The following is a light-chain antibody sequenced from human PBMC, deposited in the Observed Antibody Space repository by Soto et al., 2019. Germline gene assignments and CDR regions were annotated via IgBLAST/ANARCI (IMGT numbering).Light chain of an antibody. CDR1: SSDVGGYNY. CDR3: SSYTSSSTPYV. CDR2: EVS. V-gene: IGLV2-14*01. J-gene: IGLJ1*01. Sequence: QSALTQPASVSGSPGQSITTSCTGTSSDVGGYNYVSWYQQHPGKAPKLMIYEVSNRPSGVSNRFSGSKSGNTASLTISGLQADDEDDYYCSSYTSSSTPYVFGTGTKVTVL.